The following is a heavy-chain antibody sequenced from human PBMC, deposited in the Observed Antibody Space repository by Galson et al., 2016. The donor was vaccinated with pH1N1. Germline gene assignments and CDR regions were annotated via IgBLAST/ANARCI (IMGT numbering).Heavy chain of an antibody. CDR2: MSYVGNNK. CDR1: GFTFSDYA. V-gene: IGHV3-30*18. Sequence: SLRLSCAASGFTFSDYAMHWVRQAPGKGLEWVAIMSYVGNNKYYADSVKGRFTISRDNSKNTLYLQMNSLRAEDTAVYYCAKLASYSTSSVASYFDSWGQGTLATVSS. D-gene: IGHD6-6*01. J-gene: IGHJ4*02. CDR3: AKLASYSTSSVASYFDS.